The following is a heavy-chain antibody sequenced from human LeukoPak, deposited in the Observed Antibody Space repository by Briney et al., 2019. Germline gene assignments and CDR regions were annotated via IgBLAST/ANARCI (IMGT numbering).Heavy chain of an antibody. D-gene: IGHD5-24*01. J-gene: IGHJ3*01. CDR1: GFTVSTNY. V-gene: IGHV3-66*01. CDR3: ARDRERWQQFAV. Sequence: GGSLRLSCAASGFTVSTNYMCWVRQAPGKGLERVSTIYSDGNTHYADSVKGRFTTSRDNSKNTLFLQMNSLRDEDTAVYYCARDRERWQQFAVWGQGTMVTVSS. CDR2: IYSDGNT.